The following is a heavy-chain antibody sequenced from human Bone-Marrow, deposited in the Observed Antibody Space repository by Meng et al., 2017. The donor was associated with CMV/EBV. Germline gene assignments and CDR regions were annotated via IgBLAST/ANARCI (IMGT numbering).Heavy chain of an antibody. J-gene: IGHJ6*02. CDR1: GGSISSSSYY. CDR2: IYYSGST. V-gene: IGHV4-39*01. CDR3: ARGPRITIFRHYYYGMDG. Sequence: SETLSLTCTVSGGSISSSSYYWGWIRQPPGKGLEWIGSIYYSGSTYYNPSLKSRVTISVDTSKNQFSLKLSSVTAADTAVYYCARGPRITIFRHYYYGMDGWGQGTTVTVSS. D-gene: IGHD3-3*01.